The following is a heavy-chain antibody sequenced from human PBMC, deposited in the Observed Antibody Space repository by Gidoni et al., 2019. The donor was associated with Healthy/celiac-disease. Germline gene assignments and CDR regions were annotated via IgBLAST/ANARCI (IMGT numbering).Heavy chain of an antibody. Sequence: EVQLVESGGGLVQPGGSLRLSCAASGFTFSSYDMHWVRQATGKGLEWVSAIGTAGDKYYPGCVKGRFTISRENAKNSWDLQRNSLRAGDTAGYYCARLGVRGARGGWFDPWGQGTLVTVSS. J-gene: IGHJ5*02. D-gene: IGHD3-10*01. CDR1: GFTFSSYD. CDR2: IGTAGDK. V-gene: IGHV3-13*01. CDR3: ARLGVRGARGGWFDP.